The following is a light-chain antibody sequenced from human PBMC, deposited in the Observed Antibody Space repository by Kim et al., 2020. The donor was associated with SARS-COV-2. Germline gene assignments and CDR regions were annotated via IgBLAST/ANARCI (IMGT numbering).Light chain of an antibody. CDR2: LNSDGSH. CDR3: QTWGTGIWV. CDR1: SGHSSNP. V-gene: IGLV4-69*01. J-gene: IGLJ3*02. Sequence: LVLTQSPSASASLGASVKLTCTLSSGHSSNPIAWHQQQAEKGPRYLMTLNSDGSHSKGDGIPDRFSGSSSGAERYLTISGLQSDDEADYYCQTWGTGIWVFGGGTQLIVL.